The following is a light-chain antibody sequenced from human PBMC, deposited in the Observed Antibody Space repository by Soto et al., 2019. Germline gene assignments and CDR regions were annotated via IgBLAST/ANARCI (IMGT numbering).Light chain of an antibody. CDR3: QQYGGSPPST. CDR2: DAS. V-gene: IGKV3-20*01. J-gene: IGKJ2*02. Sequence: EKVLTQSPGTLSLSPGETTTLSCRASQSVSSNYLAWYQQKPGQAPRLLIYDASSRATGIPDRFRVSGPGTDFTLTISRLEPEDFEVYYCQQYGGSPPSTFGQGTNLEIK. CDR1: QSVSSNY.